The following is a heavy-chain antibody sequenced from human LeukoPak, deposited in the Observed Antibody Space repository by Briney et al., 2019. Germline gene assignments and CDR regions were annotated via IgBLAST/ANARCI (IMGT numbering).Heavy chain of an antibody. Sequence: ASVKVSCKASGYTFTGYYMHWVRQAPGQGLEWMGWINPNSGGTNYAQKFQGRVTMTRDTSISTAYMELSRLRSDDTAVYYCARTARELPTPYYYYGMDVWGQGTKVTVSS. CDR1: GYTFTGYY. D-gene: IGHD2-15*01. V-gene: IGHV1-2*02. CDR2: INPNSGGT. CDR3: ARTARELPTPYYYYGMDV. J-gene: IGHJ6*02.